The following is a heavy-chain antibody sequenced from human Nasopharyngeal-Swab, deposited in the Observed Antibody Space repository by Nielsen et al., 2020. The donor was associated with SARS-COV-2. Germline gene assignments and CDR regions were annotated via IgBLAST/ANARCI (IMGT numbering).Heavy chain of an antibody. CDR3: ARDTILTPDY. D-gene: IGHD3-9*01. CDR2: IGSDYHNV. CDR1: GFTFSSYG. V-gene: IGHV3-48*02. Sequence: GESLKISCAASGFTFSSYGMHCVRQAPGKGLEWVSYIGSDYHNVHYADSVKGRFTISRDNAKNSLYLQMNSLRDEDTAVYYCARDTILTPDYWGQGTLVTVSS. J-gene: IGHJ4*02.